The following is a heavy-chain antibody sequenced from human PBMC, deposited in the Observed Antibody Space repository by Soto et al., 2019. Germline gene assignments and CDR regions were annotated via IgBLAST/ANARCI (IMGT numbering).Heavy chain of an antibody. Sequence: QVQLQQWGAGLLKPSETLSLTCAVYGGSFSGYYWSWIRQPPGKGLEWIGEINHSGSTNYNPSLKSRVTISVDTSKNQFSLKLSSVTAADTAVYYCAREKFSWSYYYYYMDVWGKGTTVTVSS. J-gene: IGHJ6*03. CDR3: AREKFSWSYYYYYMDV. CDR2: INHSGST. V-gene: IGHV4-34*01. D-gene: IGHD6-13*01. CDR1: GGSFSGYY.